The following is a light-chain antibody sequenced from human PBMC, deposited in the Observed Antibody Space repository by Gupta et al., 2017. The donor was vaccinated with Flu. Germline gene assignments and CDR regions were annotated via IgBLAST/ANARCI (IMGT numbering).Light chain of an antibody. V-gene: IGKV3-20*01. CDR1: QSVSSSY. CDR3: QQYGSSPRYT. J-gene: IGKJ2*01. CDR2: GAS. Sequence: EIVLTQSPGTLSLSPGERATLSCRASQSVSSSYLAWYQQKPGQAPRLIIYGASSRATGIPDRFSGSGSGKDLKLTISRLEPEDFAVYYCQQYGSSPRYTFGQGTKLEIK.